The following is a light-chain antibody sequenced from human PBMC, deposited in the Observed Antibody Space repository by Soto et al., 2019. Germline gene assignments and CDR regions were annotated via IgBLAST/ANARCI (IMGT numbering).Light chain of an antibody. CDR3: QQYNSYLIT. Sequence: IQLTQSPSSLSASVGDRVTITCRASQGISSYLAWYQQKPGKAPKLLISAASTLRSGVPSRFSGSGSGTDFTLTISSLQPEDFATYYCQQYNSYLITFGQGTRLEIK. V-gene: IGKV1-9*01. CDR2: AAS. J-gene: IGKJ5*01. CDR1: QGISSY.